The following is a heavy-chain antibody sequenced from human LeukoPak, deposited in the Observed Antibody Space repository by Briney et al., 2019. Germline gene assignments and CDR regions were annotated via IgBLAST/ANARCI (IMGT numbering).Heavy chain of an antibody. Sequence: SETLSLTCAVSGYSISSDYYWGWIRQPPGKGLEWIGNIYHSGSTYYSPSLKSRVTISVDTSKNQFSLKLSSVTAADTAVYYCARLDCSSTSCYGGYNWFDPWGQRTLVTVSS. V-gene: IGHV4-38-2*01. CDR3: ARLDCSSTSCYGGYNWFDP. CDR1: GYSISSDYY. CDR2: IYHSGST. D-gene: IGHD2-2*01. J-gene: IGHJ5*02.